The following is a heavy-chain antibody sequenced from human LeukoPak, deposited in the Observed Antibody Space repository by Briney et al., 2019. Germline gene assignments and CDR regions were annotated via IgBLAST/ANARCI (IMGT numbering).Heavy chain of an antibody. CDR2: ISSSSSTI. J-gene: IGHJ3*02. D-gene: IGHD6-6*01. CDR1: GFTFNSYN. Sequence: PGGPLRLSCAASGFTFNSYNVNWVRQAPGKGLEWVSYISSSSSTIYYADSVKGRFTISRDSAKTSLFLQMNSLRDEDTAVYYCARAYSSSSGRDAFDSWGLGTLVTVSS. CDR3: ARAYSSSSGRDAFDS. V-gene: IGHV3-48*02.